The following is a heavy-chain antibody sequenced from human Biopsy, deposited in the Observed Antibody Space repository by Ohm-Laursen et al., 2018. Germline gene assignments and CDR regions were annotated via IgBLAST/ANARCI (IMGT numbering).Heavy chain of an antibody. D-gene: IGHD3-10*01. CDR1: GFTLSTYR. Sequence: SLRLSCSASGFTLSTYRMTWVRQAPGKGLEWVANIKRDGSQSNHADSVKGRFTISRDNAKNSLYLQMNSLRAEDTAVYYCTRDTAYYAGTTYYDALDVWGQGTTVTVSS. J-gene: IGHJ3*01. CDR2: IKRDGSQS. V-gene: IGHV3-7*01. CDR3: TRDTAYYAGTTYYDALDV.